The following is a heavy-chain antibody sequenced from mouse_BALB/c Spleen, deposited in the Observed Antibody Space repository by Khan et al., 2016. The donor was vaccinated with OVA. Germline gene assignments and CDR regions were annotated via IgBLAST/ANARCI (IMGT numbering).Heavy chain of an antibody. CDR2: INPSNDYT. D-gene: IGHD2-14*01. Sequence: QVQLKQSGAELARPGASVKMSCKASGYTFTSYTIHWIKQRPGQGLEWIGYINPSNDYTNYNQKFKDKATLTADKSSTTAYMQLSSLTSDDSAVYYCARAGAYYRNDGWFAYWGQGTLVTVSA. CDR1: GYTFTSYT. V-gene: IGHV1-4*01. J-gene: IGHJ3*01. CDR3: ARAGAYYRNDGWFAY.